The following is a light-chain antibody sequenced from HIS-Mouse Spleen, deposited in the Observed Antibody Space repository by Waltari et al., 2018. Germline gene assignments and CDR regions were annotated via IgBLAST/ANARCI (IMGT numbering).Light chain of an antibody. CDR2: EDS. CDR1: ALPKKY. J-gene: IGLJ2*01. Sequence: SYELTQPPSVSVSPGKTASTTCAGEALPKKYAYCYQQKSGQAPVLVIHEDSKRPSGIPERFSGSSSGTMATLTISGAQVEDEADYYCYSTDSSGNHRVFGGGTKLTVL. V-gene: IGLV3-10*01. CDR3: YSTDSSGNHRV.